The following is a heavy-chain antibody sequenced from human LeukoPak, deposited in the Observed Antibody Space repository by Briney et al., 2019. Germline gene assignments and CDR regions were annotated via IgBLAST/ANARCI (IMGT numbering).Heavy chain of an antibody. D-gene: IGHD3-16*02. CDR3: DRTLGWASSRYPFDG. Sequence: SETLSLTCTVSGGSIGSSNYYWGWIRQPPGKGLEWIGSMYYSGNTDHNPSLKSRVTISVDTSKNQFSPKVISVTAADTAVYYWDRTLGWASSRYPFDGWGQGTLVTVSS. V-gene: IGHV4-39*03. J-gene: IGHJ4*02. CDR2: MYYSGNT. CDR1: GGSIGSSNYY.